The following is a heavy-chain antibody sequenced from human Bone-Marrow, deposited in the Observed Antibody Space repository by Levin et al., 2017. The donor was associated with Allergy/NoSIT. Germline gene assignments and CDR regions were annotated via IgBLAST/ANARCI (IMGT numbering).Heavy chain of an antibody. D-gene: IGHD4-11*01. J-gene: IGHJ6*02. CDR3: ARSDYSRRNFFDPLPAGATNVVYYYAMDV. CDR1: EFIFSNYA. Sequence: GGSLRLSCAASEFIFSNYAMHWVRQAPGKGLEWVALISYDGSNDYSADSVKGRFTISRDNSESTLYLQMNSLRTEDTAVYYCARSDYSRRNFFDPLPAGATNVVYYYAMDVWGQGTPVTVSS. CDR2: ISYDGSND. V-gene: IGHV3-30*04.